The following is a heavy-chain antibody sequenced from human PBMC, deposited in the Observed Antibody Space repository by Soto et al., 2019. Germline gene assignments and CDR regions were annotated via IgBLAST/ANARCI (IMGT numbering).Heavy chain of an antibody. J-gene: IGHJ6*03. CDR3: ARTVTTGHHYYYMDV. V-gene: IGHV4-59*08. CDR2: IYYTGST. CDR1: GGSISGYY. Sequence: QVQLRESGPGLVKPSETLSLSCTVSGGSISGYYWSWIRQPPGKGLEWIGYIYYTGSTEYNPSLKSRVTMSVDTSKNQVSLKLRSVTAADTAVFYCARTVTTGHHYYYMDVWGKGTTVTVSS. D-gene: IGHD4-17*01.